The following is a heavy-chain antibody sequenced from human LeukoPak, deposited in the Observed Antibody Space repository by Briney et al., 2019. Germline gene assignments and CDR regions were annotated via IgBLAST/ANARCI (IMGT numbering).Heavy chain of an antibody. J-gene: IGHJ4*02. V-gene: IGHV1-8*03. CDR2: MNPNSGNT. D-gene: IGHD3-16*02. Sequence: ASVKVSCKASGGTFSSYAISWVRQATGQGLEWMGWMNPNSGNTGYAQKFQGRVTITRNTSISTAYMELSSLRSEDTAVYYCARTYYDYVWGSYRLPSFDYWGQGTLVTVSS. CDR3: ARTYYDYVWGSYRLPSFDY. CDR1: GGTFSSYA.